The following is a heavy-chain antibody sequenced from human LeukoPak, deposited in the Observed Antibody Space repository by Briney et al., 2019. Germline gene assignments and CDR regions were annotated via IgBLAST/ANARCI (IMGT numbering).Heavy chain of an antibody. D-gene: IGHD4-23*01. CDR1: GFTFSSYW. CDR3: ARDKYGGNSNAFDI. CDR2: VGTDGGTT. J-gene: IGHJ3*02. V-gene: IGHV3-74*01. Sequence: AGGSLRLSCAASGFTFSSYWMHWVRQVPGEGPVWVSRVGTDGGTTTYADYVKGRFTISRDNAKNTLYLQMNSLRAEDTAMYYCARDKYGGNSNAFDIWGQGTLVTVSP.